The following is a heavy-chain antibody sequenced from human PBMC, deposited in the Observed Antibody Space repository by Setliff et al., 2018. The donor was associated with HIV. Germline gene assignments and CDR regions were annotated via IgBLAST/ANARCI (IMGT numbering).Heavy chain of an antibody. CDR2: IYTSGST. J-gene: IGHJ4*02. D-gene: IGHD3-3*01. V-gene: IGHV4-61*02. Sequence: PSETLSLTCTVSGGSISSGSYYWSWIRQPAGKGLEWIGRIYTSGSTNYNPSLKSRVTISVDTSKNQFSLKLSSVTAADTAVYYCAGSWSGYPLSFGYWGQGTLVTVSS. CDR3: AGSWSGYPLSFGY. CDR1: GGSISSGSYY.